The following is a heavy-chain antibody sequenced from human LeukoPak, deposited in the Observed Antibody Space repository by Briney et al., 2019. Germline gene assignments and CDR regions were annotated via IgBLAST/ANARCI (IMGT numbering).Heavy chain of an antibody. CDR1: GFTFSSYA. D-gene: IGHD3-3*01. V-gene: IGHV3-30-3*01. CDR3: AKDEEEYYDFWSGSPYGMDV. Sequence: PGGSLRLSCAATGFTFSSYAMHWVRQAPGKGLEWVAVISYDGSNKYYADSVKGRFTISRDNSKNTLYLQMNSLRAEDTAVYYCAKDEEEYYDFWSGSPYGMDVWGQGTTVTVSS. CDR2: ISYDGSNK. J-gene: IGHJ6*02.